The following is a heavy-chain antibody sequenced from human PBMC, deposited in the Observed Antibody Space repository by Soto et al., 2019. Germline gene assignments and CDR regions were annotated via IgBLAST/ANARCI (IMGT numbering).Heavy chain of an antibody. CDR1: GGSTSSGDYY. CDR2: IYYSGST. D-gene: IGHD2-2*01. V-gene: IGHV4-30-4*01. Sequence: NPSETLSLTCTVSGGSTSSGDYYWTWIRQPPGKGLEWIGYIYYSGSTYYNPSLKSRVTISVDKSKNQFSLKLSSVTAADTAVYYCAREPSYCSSANCYFDYWGQGTLVTVSS. J-gene: IGHJ4*02. CDR3: AREPSYCSSANCYFDY.